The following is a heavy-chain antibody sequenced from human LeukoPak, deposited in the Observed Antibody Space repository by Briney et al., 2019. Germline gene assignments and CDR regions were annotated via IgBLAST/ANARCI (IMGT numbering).Heavy chain of an antibody. D-gene: IGHD2-2*01. CDR3: ARATSYCSSTSCYSNAFDI. CDR2: IYTSGST. Sequence: SQTLSLTCTVSGGSISSGSYYWSWIRQPAGKGLDWIGRIYTSGSTNYNPSLKSRVTISVDMSKNQFSLKLSSVTAADTAVYYCARATSYCSSTSCYSNAFDIWGQGTMVTVSS. CDR1: GGSISSGSYY. J-gene: IGHJ3*02. V-gene: IGHV4-61*02.